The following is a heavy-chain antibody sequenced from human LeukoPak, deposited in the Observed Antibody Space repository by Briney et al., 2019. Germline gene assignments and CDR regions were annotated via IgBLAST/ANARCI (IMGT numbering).Heavy chain of an antibody. J-gene: IGHJ4*02. D-gene: IGHD6-19*01. Sequence: PSETLSLTCAVSGGSISSSNWWSWVRQPPGKGLEWIGEIYHSGTTNYNPSLKSRVTVSADKSKNQFSLKLNSVTAADTAVYYCARVYSSGWYRTDYWGQGTLVTVSS. CDR1: GGSISSSNW. V-gene: IGHV4-4*02. CDR3: ARVYSSGWYRTDY. CDR2: IYHSGTT.